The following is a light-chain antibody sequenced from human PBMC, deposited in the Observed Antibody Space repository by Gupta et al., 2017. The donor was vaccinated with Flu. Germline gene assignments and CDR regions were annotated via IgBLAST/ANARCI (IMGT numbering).Light chain of an antibody. V-gene: IGKV6-21*01. CDR1: QSIGSN. Sequence: PDFQSVTPKEKVTITCRASQSIGSNLNWYQQKPDQSPKLLIKYASQSVSGVPSRFSGSGSGTDFTLTIQSLEAEDAATYYCHQSNSLPWTFGQGTKVEIK. J-gene: IGKJ1*01. CDR3: HQSNSLPWT. CDR2: YAS.